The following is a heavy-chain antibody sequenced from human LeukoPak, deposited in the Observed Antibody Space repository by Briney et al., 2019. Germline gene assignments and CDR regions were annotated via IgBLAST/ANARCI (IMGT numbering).Heavy chain of an antibody. Sequence: SETLSLTCTVSGGSTSSYYWSWIRQPPGKGLEWIGYIYYSGSTNYNPSLKSRVTIPVDTSKNQFSLKLSSVTAADTAVYYCARELNLDYWGQGTLVTVSS. CDR2: IYYSGST. CDR3: ARELNLDY. J-gene: IGHJ4*02. CDR1: GGSTSSYY. V-gene: IGHV4-59*01. D-gene: IGHD2-8*01.